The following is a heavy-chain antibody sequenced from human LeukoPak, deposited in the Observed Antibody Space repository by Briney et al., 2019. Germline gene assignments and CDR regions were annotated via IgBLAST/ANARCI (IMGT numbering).Heavy chain of an antibody. CDR3: ARGNWNDVAYYCYYMDV. CDR1: GYTFTGYY. D-gene: IGHD1-1*01. J-gene: IGHJ6*03. V-gene: IGHV1-2*02. CDR2: INPNSGGT. Sequence: ASVKVSCKASGYTFTGYYMHWVRQAPGQGLEWMGWINPNSGGTNYAQKFQGRVTMTRDTSISTAYMELSRLRSDDTAVYYCARGNWNDVAYYCYYMDVWGKGTTVTVSS.